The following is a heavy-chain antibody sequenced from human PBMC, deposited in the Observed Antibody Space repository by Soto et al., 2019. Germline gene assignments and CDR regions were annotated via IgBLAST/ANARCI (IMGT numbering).Heavy chain of an antibody. CDR3: ARPDIVVVVAAKGAAFDI. Sequence: GGSLRLSCAASGFTFSSYAMHWVRQAPGKGLEWVAVISYDGSNKYYADSVKGRFTISRDNSKNTLYLQMNSLRAEDTAVYYCARPDIVVVVAAKGAAFDIWGQGTMVTVSS. V-gene: IGHV3-30-3*01. J-gene: IGHJ3*02. CDR1: GFTFSSYA. CDR2: ISYDGSNK. D-gene: IGHD2-15*01.